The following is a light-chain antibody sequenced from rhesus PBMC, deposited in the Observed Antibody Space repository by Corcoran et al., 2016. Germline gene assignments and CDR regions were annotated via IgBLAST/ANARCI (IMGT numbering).Light chain of an antibody. V-gene: IGLV2-32*02. Sequence: QAALTQPRSVSGSPGQSVTISCTGTSSDIGGYNYVSWYQQHPGTAPKLMIYEVSKRPSGVSDRFSGSKSGNTSSLTISGLQAEDVADYYCSSYAGSNTLLFGGGTRLTVL. CDR3: SSYAGSNTLL. J-gene: IGLJ3*01. CDR1: SSDIGGYNY. CDR2: EVS.